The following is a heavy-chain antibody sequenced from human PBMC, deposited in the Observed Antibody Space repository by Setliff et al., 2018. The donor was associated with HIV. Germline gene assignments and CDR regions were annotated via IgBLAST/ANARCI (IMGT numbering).Heavy chain of an antibody. CDR2: ISHSGGT. Sequence: SETLSLTCAVFGGSLSGYYWNWIRQSPGKGLEWIGRISHSGGTNYNPSLRSRLTMSMDTPKNQVSLKLNSVTAADMGMYYCARGFYSHRVKDAFDLWGPGTMVTVS. D-gene: IGHD3-10*01. CDR3: ARGFYSHRVKDAFDL. CDR1: GGSLSGYY. V-gene: IGHV4-34*01. J-gene: IGHJ3*01.